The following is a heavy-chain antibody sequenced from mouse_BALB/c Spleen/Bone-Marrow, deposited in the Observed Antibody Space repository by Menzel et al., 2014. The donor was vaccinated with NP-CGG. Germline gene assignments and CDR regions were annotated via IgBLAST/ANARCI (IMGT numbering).Heavy chain of an antibody. D-gene: IGHD1-1*01. Sequence: VHVKQSGAELVKPGASVKLSCTASGFNIKDTYMYWVKQRPEQGLEWIGRIDPANGNTKYDPKFQDKATITADTSSNTAYLQLSSLTSEDTVVYYCARYYYGSSLFAYWGQGTLVTVSA. CDR1: GFNIKDTY. CDR3: ARYYYGSSLFAY. J-gene: IGHJ3*01. CDR2: IDPANGNT. V-gene: IGHV14-3*02.